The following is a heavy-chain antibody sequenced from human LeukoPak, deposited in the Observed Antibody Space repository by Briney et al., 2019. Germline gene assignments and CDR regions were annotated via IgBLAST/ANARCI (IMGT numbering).Heavy chain of an antibody. D-gene: IGHD5-24*01. CDR3: ARDGGDGYNSGGAFDI. V-gene: IGHV4-4*02. CDR2: IYHSGST. Sequence: PSGTLSLTCAVSGGSISSSNWWSWVRQPPGKGLEWIGEIYHSGSTNYNPPLKSRVTISVDKSKNQFSLKLSSVTAADTAVYYCARDGGDGYNSGGAFDIWGQGTMVIVSS. CDR1: GGSISSSNW. J-gene: IGHJ3*02.